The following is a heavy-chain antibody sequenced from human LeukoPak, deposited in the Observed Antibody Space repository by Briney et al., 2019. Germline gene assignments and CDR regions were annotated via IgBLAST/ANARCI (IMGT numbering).Heavy chain of an antibody. J-gene: IGHJ3*02. Sequence: GGSLRLSCAASGFTFSSYGMHWVRQAPGKGLEWVAFIRYDGSNKYYADSVKGRFTIPRDNSKNTLYLQMNSLRAEDTAVYYCAKPKYSRGHDAFDIWGQGTMVTVSS. CDR3: AKPKYSRGHDAFDI. D-gene: IGHD6-19*01. CDR1: GFTFSSYG. V-gene: IGHV3-30*02. CDR2: IRYDGSNK.